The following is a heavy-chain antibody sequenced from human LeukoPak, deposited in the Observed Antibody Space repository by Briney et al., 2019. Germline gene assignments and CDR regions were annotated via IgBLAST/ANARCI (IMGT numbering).Heavy chain of an antibody. CDR3: ARLSSTPDWFDP. V-gene: IGHV5-51*01. D-gene: IGHD2-2*01. CDR2: IYPGDSDT. CDR1: GYRFTSYW. J-gene: IGHJ5*02. Sequence: GESLKISFQGSGYRFTSYWIGWVRPMPGKGLGWMGIIYPGDSDTRYSPSFQGQVTISADKSISTAYLQWSSLKASDTAMYYCARLSSTPDWFDPWGQGTLVTVSS.